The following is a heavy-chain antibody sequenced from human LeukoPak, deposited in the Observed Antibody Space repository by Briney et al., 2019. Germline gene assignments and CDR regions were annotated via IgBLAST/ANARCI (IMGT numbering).Heavy chain of an antibody. Sequence: SETLSLTCTVSGGSISSYYWNWIRQPPGKGLEWIGYIHYSGRNNSNPSLKSRVTISVDTSKNQFSLKLSSVTAADTAVYYCARADGIYNWFDPWGQGTLVTVSS. J-gene: IGHJ5*02. CDR3: ARADGIYNWFDP. CDR1: GGSISSYY. CDR2: IHYSGRN. D-gene: IGHD2-21*01. V-gene: IGHV4-59*01.